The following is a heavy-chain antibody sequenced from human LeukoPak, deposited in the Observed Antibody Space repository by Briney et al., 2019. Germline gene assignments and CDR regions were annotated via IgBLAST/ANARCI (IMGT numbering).Heavy chain of an antibody. V-gene: IGHV3-53*01. CDR3: AKVAGYSYVGVYYFDY. CDR1: GSTFSTYS. Sequence: AGGSLRLSCAASGSTFSTYSMSWVRQAPGKGLEWVSFIYSGGSTYYTDSVKGRFTISRDNSKNTLYLQMNSLRAEDTAVYYCAKVAGYSYVGVYYFDYWGQGTLVTVSS. CDR2: IYSGGST. J-gene: IGHJ4*02. D-gene: IGHD5-18*01.